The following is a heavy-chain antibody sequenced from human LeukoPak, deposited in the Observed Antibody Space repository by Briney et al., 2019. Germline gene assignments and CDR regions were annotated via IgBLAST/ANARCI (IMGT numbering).Heavy chain of an antibody. CDR1: GFTLCRYW. Sequence: SGGSLRLSCAASGFTLCRYWMSWVREAPGKGLEWVANIKQDGNENCHVGSVKGPFTVSRDNAKNLLYLQMNSQRDEDTAVYCCAKVQWDPPDHWGQGTLVIVSS. CDR3: AKVQWDPPDH. V-gene: IGHV3-7*03. D-gene: IGHD1-26*01. CDR2: IKQDGNEN. J-gene: IGHJ4*02.